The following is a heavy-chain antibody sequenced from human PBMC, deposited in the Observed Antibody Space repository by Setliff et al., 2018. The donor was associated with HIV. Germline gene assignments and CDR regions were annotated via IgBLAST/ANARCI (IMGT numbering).Heavy chain of an antibody. J-gene: IGHJ4*02. V-gene: IGHV4-4*07. CDR1: GDSISGYY. Sequence: SETLSLTCTSSGDSISGYYWSWIRQPAGKGLEWIGRMHTSGNTNYNPSLKSRVTMSVDTSKNQFSLRLSSVTAADTAVYYCARDQKGYSYGYFDSWGKGTMVTVSS. CDR3: ARDQKGYSYGYFDS. D-gene: IGHD5-18*01. CDR2: MHTSGNT.